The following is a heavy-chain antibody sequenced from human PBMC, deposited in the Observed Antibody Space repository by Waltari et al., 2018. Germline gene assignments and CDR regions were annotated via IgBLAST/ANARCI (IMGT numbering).Heavy chain of an antibody. J-gene: IGHJ3*01. CDR3: ANYDCGNYCFRSAFDV. V-gene: IGHV3-30*18. CDR1: GYIFSDYA. D-gene: IGHD3-16*01. CDR2: ISYDGMNT. Sequence: QVHLVESGGDVVQPGRSLRLSCTASGYIFSDYAMHWVRQAPGKWLEWVALISYDGMNTKYTSSVEGRFNITRDNSKNTLYLQMNSLRVEDTAVYYCANYDCGNYCFRSAFDVWGQGTMVNVSS.